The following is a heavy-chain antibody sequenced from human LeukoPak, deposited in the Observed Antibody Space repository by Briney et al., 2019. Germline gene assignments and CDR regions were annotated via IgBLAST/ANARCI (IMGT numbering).Heavy chain of an antibody. V-gene: IGHV3-7*01. CDR2: IKQDGSEK. CDR3: ARDITIFGVVSYFDC. J-gene: IGHJ4*02. D-gene: IGHD3-3*01. CDR1: GFTFSSYW. Sequence: GGSLTLSCAASGFTFSSYWMSWVRQAPGKGLEWVANIKQDGSEKYYVDSVKGRLTISRDNAKNSLYLQMNSLRAEDTAVYYCARDITIFGVVSYFDCWGQGTLVTVSS.